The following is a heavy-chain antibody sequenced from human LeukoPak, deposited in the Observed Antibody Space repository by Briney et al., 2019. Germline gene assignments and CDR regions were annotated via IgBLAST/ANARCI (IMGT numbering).Heavy chain of an antibody. Sequence: GGSLRLSCAASGFTFYRFTIHWVRQTPGKGLEWVSLINRRGHTFYADSVKGRFTISRDNSRNSVFLQMNSLRPEDTALYHCAKEVDCPSDCLFFHSWGQGTLVTVSS. J-gene: IGHJ4*02. V-gene: IGHV3-43*01. D-gene: IGHD2-21*02. CDR2: INRRGHT. CDR1: GFTFYRFT. CDR3: AKEVDCPSDCLFFHS.